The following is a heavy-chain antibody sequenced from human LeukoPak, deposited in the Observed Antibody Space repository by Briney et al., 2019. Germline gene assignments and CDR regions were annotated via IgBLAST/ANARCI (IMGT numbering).Heavy chain of an antibody. D-gene: IGHD3-3*01. CDR2: IYYSGST. Sequence: SETLSLTCTVSGGSISSGGYYWSWIRQHPGKGLEWIGYIYYSGSTYYNPSLKSRVTISVHTSKNQFSLKLSSVTAADTAVYYCARDYHDFWSGYYSAGGQGTLVTVS. V-gene: IGHV4-61*08. CDR1: GGSISSGGYY. CDR3: ARDYHDFWSGYYSA. J-gene: IGHJ4*02.